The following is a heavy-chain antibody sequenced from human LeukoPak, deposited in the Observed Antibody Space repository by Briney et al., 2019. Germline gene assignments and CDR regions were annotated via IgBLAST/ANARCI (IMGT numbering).Heavy chain of an antibody. V-gene: IGHV3-53*01. J-gene: IGHJ4*02. CDR2: IYSGGGT. D-gene: IGHD1-26*01. Sequence: GGSLRLSCAASGFTVSSACMTWVRQTPGRGLEWVSVIYSGGGTYYADSVKGRFTISRDSSKNTLYLQMNSLRAEDTAVYYCARGPKGEYYFDYWGQGTLVTVSS. CDR3: ARGPKGEYYFDY. CDR1: GFTVSSAC.